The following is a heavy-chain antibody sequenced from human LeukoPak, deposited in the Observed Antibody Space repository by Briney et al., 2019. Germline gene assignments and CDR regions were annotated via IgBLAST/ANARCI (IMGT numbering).Heavy chain of an antibody. V-gene: IGHV3-30*03. CDR3: ARKRWLQLRTYNWFDP. CDR2: ISYDGSNK. D-gene: IGHD5-24*01. J-gene: IGHJ5*02. CDR1: GFTFSSYG. Sequence: GGSLRLSCAASGFTFSSYGMHWVRQAPGKGLEWVAVISYDGSNKYYADSVKGRFTISRDNSKNTLYLQMNSLRAEDTAVYYCARKRWLQLRTYNWFDPWGQGTLVTVSS.